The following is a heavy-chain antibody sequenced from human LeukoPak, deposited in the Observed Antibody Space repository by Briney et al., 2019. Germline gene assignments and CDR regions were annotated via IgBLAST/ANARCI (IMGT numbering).Heavy chain of an antibody. CDR1: GGPFSGYY. D-gene: IGHD6-19*01. Sequence: SETLSLTCAVYGGPFSGYYWSWIRQPPGKGLEWIGEINHSGSTNYNPSLKSRVTISVDTSKNQFSLKLSSVTAADTAVYYCARPRQWLVRAPDAFDIWGQGTMVTVSS. V-gene: IGHV4-34*01. J-gene: IGHJ3*02. CDR2: INHSGST. CDR3: ARPRQWLVRAPDAFDI.